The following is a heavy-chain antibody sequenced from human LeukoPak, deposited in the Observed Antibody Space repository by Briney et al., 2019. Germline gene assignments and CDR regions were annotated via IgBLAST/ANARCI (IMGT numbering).Heavy chain of an antibody. V-gene: IGHV3-21*01. J-gene: IGHJ3*02. Sequence: PGGSLRLSCAASGFTFSSYWMHWVRQAPGKGLEWVSSISSTSSYIYYADSVKGRFTISRDNAKNSLYLQMFSLRAEDTAVYYCARDPIELATTRRAFDIWGQGTMVTVSS. CDR1: GFTFSSYW. CDR3: ARDPIELATTRRAFDI. CDR2: ISSTSSYI. D-gene: IGHD5-24*01.